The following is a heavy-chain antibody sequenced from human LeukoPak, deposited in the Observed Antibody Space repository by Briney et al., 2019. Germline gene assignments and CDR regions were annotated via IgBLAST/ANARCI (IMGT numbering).Heavy chain of an antibody. CDR2: ISYDGSNK. D-gene: IGHD3-22*01. CDR1: GFTFSSYG. J-gene: IGHJ4*02. V-gene: IGHV3-30*18. Sequence: PGRSLRLSCAASGFTFSSYGMHWVRQAPGKGLEWVAVISYDGSNKYYADSVKGRFTISRDNSKNTLYLQMNSLRAEDTAVYYCAKDRSRVAWGGSGYLDHWGQGTLVTVSS. CDR3: AKDRSRVAWGGSGYLDH.